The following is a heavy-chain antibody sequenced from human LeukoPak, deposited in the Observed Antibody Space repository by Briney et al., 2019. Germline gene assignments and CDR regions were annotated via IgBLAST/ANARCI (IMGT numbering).Heavy chain of an antibody. CDR1: GFTFSSYA. J-gene: IGHJ4*02. CDR3: AHTVGGPSRSQGYYLDY. Sequence: GGSLRLSCAASGFTFSSYAMSWVRQAPGKGLEWVSAMSGSGGSTYYADSVKGRFTISRDNSKNTLYLQMNSLRAEDTAVYYCAHTVGGPSRSQGYYLDYWGQGTLVTVSS. CDR2: MSGSGGST. V-gene: IGHV3-23*01. D-gene: IGHD3-16*01.